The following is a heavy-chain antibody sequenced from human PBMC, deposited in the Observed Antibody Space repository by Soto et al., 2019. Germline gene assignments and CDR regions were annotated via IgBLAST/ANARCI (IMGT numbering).Heavy chain of an antibody. Sequence: SDTPSLTFTVYGGSISSDYWSWIRQPPGKGLEWIGYIYYSGSTNYNPSLKSRVTISVDTSKNQFSLKLSSVTAADTAVYYRARNPVDTAMVRQLGEFDYWGQGTLGTVSS. CDR3: ARNPVDTAMVRQLGEFDY. J-gene: IGHJ4*02. V-gene: IGHV4-59*01. D-gene: IGHD5-18*01. CDR2: IYYSGST. CDR1: GGSISSDY.